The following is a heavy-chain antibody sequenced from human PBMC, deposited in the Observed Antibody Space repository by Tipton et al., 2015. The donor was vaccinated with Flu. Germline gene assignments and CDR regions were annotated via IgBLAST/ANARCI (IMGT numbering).Heavy chain of an antibody. D-gene: IGHD1-14*01. CDR2: IWYDGSNK. CDR1: GFTFSNYG. J-gene: IGHJ4*02. Sequence: SLRLSCAASGFTFSNYGMHWVRQAPGKGLEWVAVIWYDGSNKYYADSVKGRFTISRDNSNNTVYMQMNSLRAEDTAVYFCARDEGGTYPDWGQGTLVTVSS. V-gene: IGHV3-33*01. CDR3: ARDEGGTYPD.